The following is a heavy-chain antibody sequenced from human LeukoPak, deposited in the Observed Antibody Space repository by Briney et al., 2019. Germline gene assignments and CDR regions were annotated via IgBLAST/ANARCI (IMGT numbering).Heavy chain of an antibody. CDR3: ARDGVRAAMPEWAFDV. V-gene: IGHV3-7*01. CDR2: IKQDVSEK. Sequence: PGGSLRLSCAASGFTFSSYWMDGVRQAPGKGLEWVANIKQDVSEKKYVDSVKGRFTISRDNAKNSLYLQMNSLRAADTAVYYCARDGVRAAMPEWAFDVWGQGTMVTVSS. J-gene: IGHJ3*01. CDR1: GFTFSSYW. D-gene: IGHD2-2*01.